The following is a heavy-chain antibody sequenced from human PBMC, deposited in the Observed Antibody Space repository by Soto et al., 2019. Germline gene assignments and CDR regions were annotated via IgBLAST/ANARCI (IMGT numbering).Heavy chain of an antibody. Sequence: SETLSLTCTVSGGSISGFFWTWVRQPPGMPLEGLGHVAASGSTAYNPSLRSRLSLSLDVSKNRFSLELTSVTAADTATYFCARGGSTHYYYGLDVWGQGTTVTVSS. CDR2: VAASGST. CDR3: ARGGSTHYYYGLDV. J-gene: IGHJ6*02. CDR1: GGSISGFF. V-gene: IGHV4-4*07.